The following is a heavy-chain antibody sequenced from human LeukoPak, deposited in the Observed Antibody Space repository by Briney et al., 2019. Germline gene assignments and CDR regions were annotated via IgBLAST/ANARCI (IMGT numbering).Heavy chain of an antibody. J-gene: IGHJ3*02. Sequence: GGSLRLSCAASGFTFSSYSMNWVRQAPGKGLEWVSSISGSSSYIYYADSVKGRFTISRDNAKNSLYLQMNSLRAEDTALYYCAKGIAAAVLGAFDIWGQGTMVTVSS. D-gene: IGHD6-13*01. CDR1: GFTFSSYS. CDR2: ISGSSSYI. V-gene: IGHV3-21*04. CDR3: AKGIAAAVLGAFDI.